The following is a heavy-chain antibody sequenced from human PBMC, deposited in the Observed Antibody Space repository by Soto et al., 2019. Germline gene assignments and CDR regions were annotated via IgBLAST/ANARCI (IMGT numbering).Heavy chain of an antibody. V-gene: IGHV3-23*01. CDR3: LKNSGWFNS. D-gene: IGHD3-10*01. CDR2: IYGDGRTT. Sequence: PGGALRLSCEASGFIFSTTDMSWVRQAPGKGLECVSTIYGDGRTTSYADSVMGRFSISRDNSKNMVYLQMDSLRVDDTAIYYCLKNSGWFNSWGQGSLVTVYS. CDR1: GFIFSTTD. J-gene: IGHJ5*01.